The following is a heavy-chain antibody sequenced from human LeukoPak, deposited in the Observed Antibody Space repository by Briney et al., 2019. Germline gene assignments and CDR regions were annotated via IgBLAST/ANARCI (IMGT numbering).Heavy chain of an antibody. CDR2: ISSSGTTI. CDR1: GFTFSTYS. J-gene: IGHJ4*02. V-gene: IGHV3-48*01. Sequence: PGGSLRLSCAASGFTFSTYSMNWVRQAPGKGLEWVSYISSSGTTIYYGDSVKGRFTTSRDNAKNSLYLQMNSLRAEDTAVYYCARDRDGYNSPFDYWGQGTLVTVSS. CDR3: ARDRDGYNSPFDY. D-gene: IGHD5-24*01.